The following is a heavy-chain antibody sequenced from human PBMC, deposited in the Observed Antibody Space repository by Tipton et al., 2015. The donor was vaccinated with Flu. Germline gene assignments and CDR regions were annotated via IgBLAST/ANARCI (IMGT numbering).Heavy chain of an antibody. J-gene: IGHJ4*02. CDR2: IYSDGST. D-gene: IGHD3-22*01. CDR3: ARVSPYYYDSSAHFDY. Sequence: SLRLSCVASGFTFSRYTMSWVRQAPGKGLEWVSVIYSDGSTSYADSVKGRFTISRDNSKNSLYLQMNSLRAEDTAVYYCARVSPYYYDSSAHFDYWGQGTLVTVSS. V-gene: IGHV3-23*03. CDR1: GFTFSRYT.